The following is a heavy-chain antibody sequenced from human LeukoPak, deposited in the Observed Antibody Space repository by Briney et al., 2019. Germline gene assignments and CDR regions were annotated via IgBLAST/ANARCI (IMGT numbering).Heavy chain of an antibody. D-gene: IGHD5-24*01. CDR3: AKEDGYKTTHFDY. J-gene: IGHJ4*02. CDR2: VSGSGGNR. V-gene: IGHV3-23*01. Sequence: GGSLRLSCVASGFSFSSYAMSWVRQAPGKGREWVSTVSGSGGNRYYADSVKGRFTISRDNSRNTQYLQMSSLRAEDTALYYCAKEDGYKTTHFDYWGQGTLVTVSS. CDR1: GFSFSSYA.